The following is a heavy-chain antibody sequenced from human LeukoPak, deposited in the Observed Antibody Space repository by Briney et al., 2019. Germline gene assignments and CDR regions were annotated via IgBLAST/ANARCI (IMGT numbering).Heavy chain of an antibody. Sequence: ASVEVSCKASGYTFTSYGISWVRQAPGQGLEWMGWISAYNGNTNYAQKLQGRVTMTTDTSTSTAYMELRSLRSDDTAVYYCARGAHYYDSSGLDYWGQGTLVTVSS. CDR3: ARGAHYYDSSGLDY. CDR2: ISAYNGNT. D-gene: IGHD3-22*01. V-gene: IGHV1-18*01. J-gene: IGHJ4*02. CDR1: GYTFTSYG.